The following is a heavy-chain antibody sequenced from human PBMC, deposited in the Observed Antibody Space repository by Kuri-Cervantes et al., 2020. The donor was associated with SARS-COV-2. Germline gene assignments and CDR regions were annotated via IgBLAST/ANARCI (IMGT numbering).Heavy chain of an antibody. V-gene: IGHV4-34*01. Sequence: SQTLSLTCAVYGGSLSEYYWSWIRQPPGKGLEWMWESNHSGRTNSNPSLKSRVTISVYTSKNQFALKLSSVTDADTAEYYCAREMATIGGLDYWGQGTLVTVSS. D-gene: IGHD5-24*01. CDR1: GGSLSEYY. J-gene: IGHJ4*02. CDR3: AREMATIGGLDY. CDR2: SNHSGRT.